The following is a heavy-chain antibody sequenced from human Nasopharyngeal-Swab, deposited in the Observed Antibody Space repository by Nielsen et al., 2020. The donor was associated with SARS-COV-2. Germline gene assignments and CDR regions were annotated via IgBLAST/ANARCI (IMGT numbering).Heavy chain of an antibody. J-gene: IGHJ5*02. CDR3: ARRAARDGYNYEVDP. Sequence: GGSLRLSCQGSGDSFTAYWIAWVRQMPGKGLEWMESIYPGNSDTRYSPAFHGRVTISADKSINTAYLQWTSLRASDTAVYYCARRAARDGYNYEVDPWGQGTLVTVSS. V-gene: IGHV5-51*01. CDR1: GDSFTAYW. CDR2: IYPGNSDT. D-gene: IGHD5-24*01.